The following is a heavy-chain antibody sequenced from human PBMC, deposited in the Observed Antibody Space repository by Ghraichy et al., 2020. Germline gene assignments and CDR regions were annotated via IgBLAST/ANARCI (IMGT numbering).Heavy chain of an antibody. J-gene: IGHJ3*02. CDR3: ARDRGGRKVATMLDNGAFDI. Sequence: LRLSCLASGFTFRSYAMHWVRQAPGKGLEWVAVIWFDENNRYYADSVKGRFTISRDNSKNMVYLQMNSLSFDDMSVFYYARDRGGRKVATMLDNGAFDIWGQGTMVTVSP. D-gene: IGHD5-12*01. CDR2: IWFDENNR. V-gene: IGHV3-33*01. CDR1: GFTFRSYA.